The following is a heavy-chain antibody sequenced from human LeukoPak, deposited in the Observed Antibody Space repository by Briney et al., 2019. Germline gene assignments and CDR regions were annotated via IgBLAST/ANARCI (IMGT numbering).Heavy chain of an antibody. J-gene: IGHJ2*01. CDR3: ARLSGEYPDWYFDL. D-gene: IGHD3-10*01. V-gene: IGHV3-30-3*01. Sequence: GGSLRLSCAASGFTFSSYAMHWVRQAPGKGLEWVAVISYDGSNKYYADSVKGRFTISRDNSKNTLYLQMNSLRAEDTAVYYCARLSGEYPDWYFDLWGRGTLVTVSS. CDR1: GFTFSSYA. CDR2: ISYDGSNK.